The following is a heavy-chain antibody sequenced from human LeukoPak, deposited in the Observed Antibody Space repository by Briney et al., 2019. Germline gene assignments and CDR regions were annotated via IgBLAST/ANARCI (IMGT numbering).Heavy chain of an antibody. CDR1: GFTFSTYA. Sequence: GGSLRLSCTASGFTFSTYAMHWVRQAPGKGLDWVAVTSSDEKNKYYADSVKGRFTISRDNSKNTLYLQMNSLRIEDTAVYYCAKGGGIWGTAGYWGQGTLVTVSS. J-gene: IGHJ4*02. V-gene: IGHV3-30*04. CDR3: AKGGGIWGTAGY. CDR2: TSSDEKNK. D-gene: IGHD3-16*01.